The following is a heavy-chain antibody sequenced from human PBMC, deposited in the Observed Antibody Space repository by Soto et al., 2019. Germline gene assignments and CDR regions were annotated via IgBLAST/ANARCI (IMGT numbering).Heavy chain of an antibody. D-gene: IGHD3-3*01. V-gene: IGHV3-30*18. CDR3: GKDVGRFLKCYFNFGVDA. J-gene: IGHJ6*02. Sequence: QVQLVESGGGLVQPGRSLKLSCAASGFTFSTYGMHWVRQSPGKGLEWVAVISYDGSNQYYRDSVRDSFTISRDNSRHTVYLQNNSLREEATAVYYSGKDVGRFLKCYFNFGVDAGGRGTAVTVS. CDR2: ISYDGSNQ. CDR1: GFTFSTYG.